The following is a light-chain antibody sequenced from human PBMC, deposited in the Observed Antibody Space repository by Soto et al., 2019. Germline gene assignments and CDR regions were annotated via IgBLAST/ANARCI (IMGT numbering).Light chain of an antibody. CDR2: GAS. Sequence: EIVLTQSPGTLSLSPGERATLSCRASQSVSSSYLAWYQQKPGQAPRLLIYGASSRATGIPDRFSGSGSGTDFTLTISRLEPEDLAVYYCQQYGSSSITFGQGTRLEI. J-gene: IGKJ5*01. V-gene: IGKV3-20*01. CDR1: QSVSSSY. CDR3: QQYGSSSIT.